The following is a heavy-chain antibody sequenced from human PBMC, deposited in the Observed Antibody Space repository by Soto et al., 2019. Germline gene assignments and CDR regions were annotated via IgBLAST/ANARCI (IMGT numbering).Heavy chain of an antibody. CDR2: IDPSDSYT. Sequence: GESLKISCKGSGYGFTSYWISWVRQMPGKGLEWMGRIDPSDSYTNYSPSFQGHVTISADKSISTAYLQWSSLKASDTAMYYCARGDRITMVRGVKYGMDVWGQGTTVTVSS. D-gene: IGHD3-10*01. J-gene: IGHJ6*02. V-gene: IGHV5-10-1*01. CDR1: GYGFTSYW. CDR3: ARGDRITMVRGVKYGMDV.